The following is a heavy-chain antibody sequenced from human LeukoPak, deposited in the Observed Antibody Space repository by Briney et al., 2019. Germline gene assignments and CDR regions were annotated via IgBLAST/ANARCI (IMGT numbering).Heavy chain of an antibody. Sequence: SETLSLTCTVSGGSISSYYWSWIRQPPGKGLEWIGYIHYSGSTNYKPSLKSRITISVDTSKNQFSLKLSSVSAADTAVYYCARGGYYGSGNDFRFDPWGQGTLVTVSS. CDR3: ARGGYYGSGNDFRFDP. CDR2: IHYSGST. CDR1: GGSISSYY. V-gene: IGHV4-59*01. J-gene: IGHJ5*02. D-gene: IGHD3-10*01.